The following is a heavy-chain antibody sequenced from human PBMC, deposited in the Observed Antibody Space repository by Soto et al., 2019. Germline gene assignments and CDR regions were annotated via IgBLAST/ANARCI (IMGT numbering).Heavy chain of an antibody. V-gene: IGHV1-18*01. J-gene: IGHJ4*02. CDR2: ISAHNGNT. D-gene: IGHD1-1*01. CDR3: ARGRYGDY. Sequence: QVHLVQSGAEVKKPGASVKVSCKGSGYGFTTYGITWVRQAPGQGIAWMAWISAHNGNTNYAQKGQGRVTVARDTSTSTAYMGLRSLRSDATAVYYCARGRYGDYWGQGALVTVSS. CDR1: GYGFTTYG.